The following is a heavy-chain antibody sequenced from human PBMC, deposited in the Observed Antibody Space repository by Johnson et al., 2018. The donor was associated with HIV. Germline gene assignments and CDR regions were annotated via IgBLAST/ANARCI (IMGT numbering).Heavy chain of an antibody. CDR2: IPFAGSNN. V-gene: IGHV3-30*04. J-gene: IGHJ3*02. D-gene: IGHD6-19*01. CDR1: GFTFSNYA. Sequence: VQLVESGGGVVQPGRSLRLSCAASGFTFSNYAVHWVRQAPGKGLAWVAVIPFAGSNNYYTESVKGRFTISSDNSKNTLYLQKNSLGAQDTAEYYCARASHSSGWYGRLGDAFDIWGKGTMVTVSS. CDR3: ARASHSSGWYGRLGDAFDI.